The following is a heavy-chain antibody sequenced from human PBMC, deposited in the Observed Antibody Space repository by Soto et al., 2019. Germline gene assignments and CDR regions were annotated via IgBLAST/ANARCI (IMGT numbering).Heavy chain of an antibody. CDR1: GFTFSSYS. D-gene: IGHD3-3*01. CDR3: ASTPKEYYDFWSGYYTSLYFDL. CDR2: ISSSSSTI. V-gene: IGHV3-48*01. J-gene: IGHJ2*01. Sequence: EVQLVESGGGLVQPGGSLRLSCAASGFTFSSYSMNWVRQAPGKGLEWVSYISSSSSTIYYADSVKGRFTISRDNAKNSLYLQMNSLRAEDTAVYYCASTPKEYYDFWSGYYTSLYFDLWGRGTLVTVSS.